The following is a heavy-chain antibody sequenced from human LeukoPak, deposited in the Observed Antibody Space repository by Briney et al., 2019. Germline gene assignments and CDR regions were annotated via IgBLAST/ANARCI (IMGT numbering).Heavy chain of an antibody. CDR1: GFTFSSYE. J-gene: IGHJ4*02. CDR2: ISSSGSTI. V-gene: IGHV3-48*03. Sequence: GGSLRLSCAASGFTFSSYEMNWVRQAPGKGLEWVSYISSSGSTIYYADSVKGRFTISRDNAKNSLYLQMNSLRAEDTAVHYCARDSYYGSGSPLDYWGQGTLVTVSS. CDR3: ARDSYYGSGSPLDY. D-gene: IGHD3-10*01.